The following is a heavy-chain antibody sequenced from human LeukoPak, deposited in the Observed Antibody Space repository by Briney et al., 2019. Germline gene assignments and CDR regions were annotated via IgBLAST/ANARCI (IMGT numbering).Heavy chain of an antibody. J-gene: IGHJ6*04. CDR2: FSGSGGST. D-gene: IGHD6-13*01. CDR1: GFTVSSYA. V-gene: IGHV3-23*01. CDR3: AKVAAAEDANYYYGMDV. Sequence: GGYLRRYCAASGFTVSSYAMSWVPQAPGKGLEWVSAFSGSGGSTYYADSVKGRFTISRDNTKNTLYLQMNSLRAEDTSVYYCAKVAAAEDANYYYGMDVWGKGTTVTVSS.